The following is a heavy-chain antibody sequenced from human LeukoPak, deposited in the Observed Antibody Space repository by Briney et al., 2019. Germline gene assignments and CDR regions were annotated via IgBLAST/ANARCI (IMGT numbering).Heavy chain of an antibody. D-gene: IGHD2-2*01. Sequence: GGSLRLSFAASGFTFDDYAMHWVRQAPGKGLEWVSGISWNSGSIGYADSVKGRFTISRDNAKNSLYLQMNSLRAEDTAVYYCARDYAATDYWGQGTLVTVSS. CDR2: ISWNSGSI. CDR3: ARDYAATDY. V-gene: IGHV3-9*01. J-gene: IGHJ4*02. CDR1: GFTFDDYA.